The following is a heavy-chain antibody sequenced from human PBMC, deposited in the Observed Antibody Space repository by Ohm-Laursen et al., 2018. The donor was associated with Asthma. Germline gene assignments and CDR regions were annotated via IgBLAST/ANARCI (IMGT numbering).Heavy chain of an antibody. V-gene: IGHV3-30-3*01. CDR3: ARDLNLYGGNSAGPFDY. J-gene: IGHJ4*02. CDR2: SGTYFDGGLK. Sequence: SLRLSCTASGFTFRSYAIHWVRQAPGKGLEWVAVSGTYFDGGLKYYADSVKGRFTISRDNSKNTLYLQMNSLRAEDTAVYYCARDLNLYGGNSAGPFDYWGQGTLVTVSS. CDR1: GFTFRSYA. D-gene: IGHD4-23*01.